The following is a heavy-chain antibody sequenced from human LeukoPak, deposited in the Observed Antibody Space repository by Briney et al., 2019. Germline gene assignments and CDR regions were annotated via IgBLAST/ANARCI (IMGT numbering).Heavy chain of an antibody. V-gene: IGHV3-66*01. CDR3: ARDEYSSGLFDY. CDR2: IYSGGST. CDR1: GFTVSSNY. J-gene: IGHJ4*02. D-gene: IGHD6-19*01. Sequence: GGSLRLSCAASGFTVSSNYMSWVRQAPGKGLEWVSVIYSGGSTYYADSAKGRFTISRDNSKNTLYLQMNSLRAEDTAVYYCARDEYSSGLFDYWGQGTLVTVSS.